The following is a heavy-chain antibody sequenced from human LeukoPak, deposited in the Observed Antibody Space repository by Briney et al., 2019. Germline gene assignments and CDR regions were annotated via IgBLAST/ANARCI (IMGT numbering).Heavy chain of an antibody. CDR1: GGSISTYY. J-gene: IGHJ3*02. CDR3: ARMVIRAYCSGGNCYEHAFDI. V-gene: IGHV4-59*08. CDR2: IYYSGSS. Sequence: SETLSLTCSVSGGSISTYYWSWLRQPPGKGLEWIGYIYYSGSSNYNPSLKSRVTISVDTSKNQFSLKLSSVTAADTAVYYCARMVIRAYCSGGNCYEHAFDIWGQGTMVTVSS. D-gene: IGHD2-15*01.